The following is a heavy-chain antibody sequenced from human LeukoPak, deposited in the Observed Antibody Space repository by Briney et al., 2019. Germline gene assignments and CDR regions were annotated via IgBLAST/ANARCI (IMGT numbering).Heavy chain of an antibody. D-gene: IGHD2-15*01. J-gene: IGHJ5*02. CDR3: ARRGYCSGGSCYRWFDP. CDR2: IYSSGST. CDR1: GGSISSSSYY. V-gene: IGHV4-39*01. Sequence: PSETLSLTCTVSGGSISSSSYYWGWIRQPPGKGLEWIGSIYSSGSTYYNPSLKSRVTISVDTSKNQFSLKLSSVTAADTAVYYCARRGYCSGGSCYRWFDPWGQGTLVTVSS.